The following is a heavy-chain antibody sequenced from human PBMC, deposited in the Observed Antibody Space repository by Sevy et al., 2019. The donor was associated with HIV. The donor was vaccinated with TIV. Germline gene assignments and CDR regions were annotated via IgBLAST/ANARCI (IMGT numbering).Heavy chain of an antibody. CDR2: IIPIFGTP. CDR3: ARDGGVATTGDHDAFDI. V-gene: IGHV1-69*13. CDR1: GDTFSTYG. J-gene: IGHJ3*02. Sequence: ASVKVSCKASGDTFSTYGLSWVRQAPGQGLEWMGGIIPIFGTPNYAQKFQGRVTITADESASTAYMELSSLRSEDTALYYCARDGGVATTGDHDAFDIWGHGTLVTVSS. D-gene: IGHD7-27*01.